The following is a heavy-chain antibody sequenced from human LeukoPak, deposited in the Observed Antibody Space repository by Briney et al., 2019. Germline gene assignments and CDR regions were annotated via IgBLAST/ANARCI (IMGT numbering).Heavy chain of an antibody. Sequence: GESLRLSCAPSGFTFSSYWMHWVRQAPGKGLMWVSRINSDGSTTNYADSVKGRFTISRDNAKNTLYLQMNSLRAEDTAVYYCARAGNYRFDYWGQGTLVTVSS. J-gene: IGHJ4*02. V-gene: IGHV3-74*01. CDR1: GFTFSSYW. CDR2: INSDGSTT. D-gene: IGHD5-24*01. CDR3: ARAGNYRFDY.